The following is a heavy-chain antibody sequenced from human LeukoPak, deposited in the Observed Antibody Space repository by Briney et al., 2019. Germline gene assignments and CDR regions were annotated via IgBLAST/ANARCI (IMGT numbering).Heavy chain of an antibody. CDR3: VGRGASSSWYQVVDY. V-gene: IGHV4-59*08. CDR1: GGSITSYY. Sequence: PSETLSLTCAVSGGSITSYYWSWIRQPPGKGLEWIAYMYYSGSTNYNPSLKSRVTISLDATKNQFSLKLSSVTAADTAVYYCVGRGASSSWYQVVDYWGQGTLVTVSS. J-gene: IGHJ4*02. D-gene: IGHD6-13*01. CDR2: MYYSGST.